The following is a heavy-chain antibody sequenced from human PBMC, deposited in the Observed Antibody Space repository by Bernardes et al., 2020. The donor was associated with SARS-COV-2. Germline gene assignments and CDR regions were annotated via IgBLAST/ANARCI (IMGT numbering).Heavy chain of an antibody. J-gene: IGHJ4*02. CDR2: INPNSGGT. CDR3: ARDMSSSWFPGLFDY. Sequence: ASVKVSCKASGYTFTGYYMHWVRQAPGQGLEWMGWINPNSGGTNYAQKFQGRVTMIRDTSISTAYMELGRLRSDDTAVYYCARDMSSSWFPGLFDYWGQGTLVTVSS. V-gene: IGHV1-2*02. D-gene: IGHD6-13*01. CDR1: GYTFTGYY.